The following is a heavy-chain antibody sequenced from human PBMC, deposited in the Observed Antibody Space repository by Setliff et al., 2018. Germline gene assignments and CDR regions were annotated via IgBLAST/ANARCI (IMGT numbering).Heavy chain of an antibody. CDR1: GGTFSSYA. CDR2: IIPIFGTA. J-gene: IGHJ4*02. CDR3: ARRPRAVYGSGRRNWFLDY. V-gene: IGHV1-69*13. D-gene: IGHD3-10*01. Sequence: SVKVSCKASGGTFSSYAISWVRQAPGQGLEWMGGIIPIFGTANYAQKFQGRVTITADESTSTAYMELSSLRSEDTAVYYCARRPRAVYGSGRRNWFLDYWGQGTLVTVSS.